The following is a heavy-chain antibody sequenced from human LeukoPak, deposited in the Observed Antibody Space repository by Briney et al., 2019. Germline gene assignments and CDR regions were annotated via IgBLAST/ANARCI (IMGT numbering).Heavy chain of an antibody. CDR3: ARGRGYCSSTSCYFRAFDI. Sequence: GASVKVSCKASGYTFTSYDINWVRQATGQGLEWMGWISAYNGNTNYAQKLQGRVTMTTDTSTSTAYMELRSLRSDDTAVYYCARGRGYCSSTSCYFRAFDIWGQGTMVTVSS. D-gene: IGHD2-2*01. CDR2: ISAYNGNT. V-gene: IGHV1-18*01. J-gene: IGHJ3*02. CDR1: GYTFTSYD.